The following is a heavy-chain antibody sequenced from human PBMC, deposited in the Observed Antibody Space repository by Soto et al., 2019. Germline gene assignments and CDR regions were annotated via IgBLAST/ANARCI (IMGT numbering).Heavy chain of an antibody. CDR2: FDPEDGET. Sequence: ASVKVSCRVSGYTLTELSMHWVRQAPGKGLEWMAGFDPEDGETIYAQKFQGRVTMTEDTSTDTAYMELSSLRSEDTAVYYCATAVRVMPGAFDICGQGTMVTV. J-gene: IGHJ3*02. V-gene: IGHV1-24*01. CDR1: GYTLTELS. CDR3: ATAVRVMPGAFDI. D-gene: IGHD1-1*01.